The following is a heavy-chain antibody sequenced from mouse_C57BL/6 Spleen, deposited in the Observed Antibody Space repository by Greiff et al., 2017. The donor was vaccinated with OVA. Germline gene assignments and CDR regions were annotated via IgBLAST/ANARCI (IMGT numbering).Heavy chain of an antibody. CDR1: GYTFTSYW. D-gene: IGHD1-1*01. CDR3: ARSPHYYGFYYFDY. V-gene: IGHV1-69*01. Sequence: QVQLQQPGAELVMPGASVKLSCKASGYTFTSYWMHWVKQRPGQGLEWIGEIDPSDSYTNYNQKFKGKSTLTVDKSSSTAYMQLSSLTSEDSAVYYCARSPHYYGFYYFDYWGQGTTLTVSS. J-gene: IGHJ2*01. CDR2: IDPSDSYT.